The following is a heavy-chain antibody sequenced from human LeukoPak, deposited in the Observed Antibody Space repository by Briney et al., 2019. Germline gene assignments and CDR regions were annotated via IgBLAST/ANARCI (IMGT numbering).Heavy chain of an antibody. CDR2: IQHSDSI. D-gene: IGHD3-16*02. CDR1: GFSLISAYSLNSGFY. Sequence: SETLSLTCTFSGFSLISAYSLNSGFYWGWVRQPPGKGLEWIGSIQHSDSIYYNPSFKSRVTVSVDMSKNHFSLKLTSLTAADTAVYYCTREGVYAPDPSSYHRDAFDIWGQGTVVIVSS. J-gene: IGHJ3*02. V-gene: IGHV4-38-2*02. CDR3: TREGVYAPDPSSYHRDAFDI.